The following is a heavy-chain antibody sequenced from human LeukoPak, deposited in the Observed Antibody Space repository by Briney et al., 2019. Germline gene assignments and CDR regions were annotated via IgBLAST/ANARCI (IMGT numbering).Heavy chain of an antibody. CDR3: AKEGRSGRFYCGGDCYGDY. D-gene: IGHD2-21*01. J-gene: IGHJ4*02. CDR2: IRHDGNIE. Sequence: GGSLRLSCAASGFIFSSYGMHWVRQAPGKGLEWVAYIRHDGNIEDYAESVKGRFIISRDNSKSTLYLQMNSLRAEDTAVYYCAKEGRSGRFYCGGDCYGDYWGQGTLVTVSS. CDR1: GFIFSSYG. V-gene: IGHV3-30*02.